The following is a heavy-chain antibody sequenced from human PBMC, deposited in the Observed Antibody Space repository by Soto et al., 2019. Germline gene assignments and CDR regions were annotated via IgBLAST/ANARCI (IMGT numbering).Heavy chain of an antibody. CDR1: GDSFNDYY. CDR2: INPNGGVT. Sequence: QVQLVQSGAEVRKPGASVTVSCRSSGDSFNDYYIHWVRQAPGQGFEWMGWINPNGGVTKYAQKFHGWVSMIRDWSIRTVYMRLSRLRSDDTAVYYCARESGGATAILDYFYFYMDVWGTGTTVTVSS. J-gene: IGHJ6*03. V-gene: IGHV1-2*04. D-gene: IGHD5-12*01. CDR3: ARESGGATAILDYFYFYMDV.